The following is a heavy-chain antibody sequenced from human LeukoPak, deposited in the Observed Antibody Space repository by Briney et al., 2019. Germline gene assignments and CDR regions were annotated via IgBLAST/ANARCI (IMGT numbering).Heavy chain of an antibody. Sequence: GGSLRLSCAASGFTFSGSALHWVRQASGKGLEWVGRIRSTANGYATAYAASVKGRFTISRDDSKNTAYLQMDSLKTEDTAVYYCTGNYYGSGSYADLDYWGQGTLVTVSS. CDR3: TGNYYGSGSYADLDY. D-gene: IGHD3-10*01. CDR2: IRSTANGYAT. J-gene: IGHJ4*02. CDR1: GFTFSGSA. V-gene: IGHV3-73*01.